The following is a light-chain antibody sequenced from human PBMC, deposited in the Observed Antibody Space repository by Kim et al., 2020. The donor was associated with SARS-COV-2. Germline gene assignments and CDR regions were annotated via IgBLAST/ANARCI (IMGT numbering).Light chain of an antibody. CDR2: GAS. Sequence: DTQMTQSPSSLSASVGDRVTITCRAGQNIVRYLNWYQQKPGTAPKLLVYGASSLQSGVPSRFSGSGSGTDFTLTISSLQLEDSATYYCQQSYSSPWTFGQGTKVDIK. V-gene: IGKV1-39*01. J-gene: IGKJ1*01. CDR1: QNIVRY. CDR3: QQSYSSPWT.